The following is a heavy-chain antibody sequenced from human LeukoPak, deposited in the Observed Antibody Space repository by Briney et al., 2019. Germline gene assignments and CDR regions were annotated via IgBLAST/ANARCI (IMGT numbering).Heavy chain of an antibody. CDR3: ARGISAVVPRAFDV. CDR1: GFTLSDYW. CDR2: IDQDESDE. D-gene: IGHD2-21*01. V-gene: IGHV3-7*01. Sequence: GGSLRLSCAASGFTLSDYWMSWVRQAPGKGLEWVANIDQDESDENYVDSVKGRFTISRENAKNTLYLQLNSLRAEDTAVYFCARGISAVVPRAFDVWGQGTLVTVSS. J-gene: IGHJ3*01.